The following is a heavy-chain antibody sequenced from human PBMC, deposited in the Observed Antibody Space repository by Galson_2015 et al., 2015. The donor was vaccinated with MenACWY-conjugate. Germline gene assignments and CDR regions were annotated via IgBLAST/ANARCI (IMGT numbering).Heavy chain of an antibody. D-gene: IGHD1-26*01. V-gene: IGHV3-53*01. J-gene: IGHJ4*02. CDR1: GFSVSSNL. Sequence: SLRLSCAPSGFSVSSNLMTWVRQAPGKGLEWVSVIYSDAIGATTHYSDSVKGRFTSSRVNSKNTLYIQMSNLRVEDTAVYYCAIDWRHVGSYSDLDYWGQGTLVTVSS. CDR2: IYSDAIGATT. CDR3: AIDWRHVGSYSDLDY.